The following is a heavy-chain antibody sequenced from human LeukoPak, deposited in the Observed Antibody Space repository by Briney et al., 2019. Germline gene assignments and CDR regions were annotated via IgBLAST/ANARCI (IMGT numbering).Heavy chain of an antibody. CDR3: ARLLTAAGTGD. J-gene: IGHJ1*01. CDR2: ISGGGENT. Sequence: GGSLRLSCAASGFTFTSHGMSWVRQAPGKGLEWVSSISGGGENTYYADSVKGRFTISRDNSKNMLFMQMNSLRAEDTAVYYCARLLTAAGTGDWGQGTLLIVSS. CDR1: GFTFTSHG. D-gene: IGHD6-13*01. V-gene: IGHV3-23*01.